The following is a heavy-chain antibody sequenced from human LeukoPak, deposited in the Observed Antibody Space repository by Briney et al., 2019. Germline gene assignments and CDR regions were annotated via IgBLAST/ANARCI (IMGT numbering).Heavy chain of an antibody. CDR1: DDSISDYY. CDR3: TRGAGWLIDY. J-gene: IGHJ4*02. V-gene: IGHV4-59*01. D-gene: IGHD3-16*01. Sequence: SETLSLTCTVSDDSISDYYRGWIRQPPGRGLEWIGYFHNSGTSTYNPSLKSRVTISADTSKNQFSLKLNSLATADTAVYYCTRGAGWLIDYWGQGILVTVSS. CDR2: FHNSGTS.